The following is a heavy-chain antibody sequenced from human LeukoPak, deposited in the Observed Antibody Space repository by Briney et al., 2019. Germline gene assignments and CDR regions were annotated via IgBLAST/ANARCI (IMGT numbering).Heavy chain of an antibody. Sequence: ASVKVSCKASGYTFTGYYMHWVRQAPGQGLEWMGWINPNSGGTNYAQKFQGRVTVTRDTSISTAYMELSRLRSDDTAVYYCARARLTMVRGVISHNWFDPWGQGTLVTVSS. D-gene: IGHD3-10*01. CDR3: ARARLTMVRGVISHNWFDP. CDR2: INPNSGGT. J-gene: IGHJ5*02. V-gene: IGHV1-2*02. CDR1: GYTFTGYY.